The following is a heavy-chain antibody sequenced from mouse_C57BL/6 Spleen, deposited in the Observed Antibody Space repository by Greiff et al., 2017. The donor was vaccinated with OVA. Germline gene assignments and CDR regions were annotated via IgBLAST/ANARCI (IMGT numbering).Heavy chain of an antibody. CDR1: GYTFTEYT. CDR2: FYPGSGST. Sequence: QVQLLQSGAELVKPGASVKLSCKASGYTFTEYTIHWVKQRPGQGLEWIGWFYPGSGSTKYNEKFKDKATLTADKSSSTVYMELSSLTSEDSAVYVGARHDASYCSNYVGFAYWGQGTLVTVSA. D-gene: IGHD2-5*01. CDR3: ARHDASYCSNYVGFAY. J-gene: IGHJ3*01. V-gene: IGHV1-62-2*01.